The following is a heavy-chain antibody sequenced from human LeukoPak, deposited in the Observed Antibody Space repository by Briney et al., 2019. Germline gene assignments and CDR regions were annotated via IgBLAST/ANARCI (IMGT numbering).Heavy chain of an antibody. CDR3: ARDVGSCTNGVCYSNADNWFDP. V-gene: IGHV1-2*02. Sequence: ASVKVSCKASGYTFTGYYMHWVRQAPGQGLEWMGWINPNSGDTNYAQKFQGRVTMTRDTSISTAYMDLSSLRSDDTAVYYCARDVGSCTNGVCYSNADNWFDPWGQGSLVTVSS. J-gene: IGHJ5*02. D-gene: IGHD2-8*01. CDR2: INPNSGDT. CDR1: GYTFTGYY.